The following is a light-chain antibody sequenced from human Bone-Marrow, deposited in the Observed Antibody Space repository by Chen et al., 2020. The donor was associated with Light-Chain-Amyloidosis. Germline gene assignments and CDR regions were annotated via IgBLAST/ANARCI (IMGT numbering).Light chain of an antibody. V-gene: IGLV2-11*01. Sequence: QSALTQPRPVSGSPGQSVTISCTGTSRDVGGYDSVSWYQQYPGKAPKLMIYDVSKRPSGVPDRCSASKSGNAASLTISGLQAEDEADYYCCSYAGIYWVFGGGTKLTVL. CDR3: CSYAGIYWV. CDR2: DVS. J-gene: IGLJ3*02. CDR1: SRDVGGYDS.